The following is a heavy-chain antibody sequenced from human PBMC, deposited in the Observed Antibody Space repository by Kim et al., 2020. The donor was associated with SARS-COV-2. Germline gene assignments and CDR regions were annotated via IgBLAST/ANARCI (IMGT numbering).Heavy chain of an antibody. Sequence: GGSLRLSCAASGFTFDDYAMHWVRQAPGKGPEWVSTIKQNGQTTFYADSVKGRFTISRDNSKDSLYLQMNSLRSEDAALYYCAKDFCSGGACYLGWFDRWGRGTLV. CDR1: GFTFDDYA. V-gene: IGHV3-43*02. CDR2: IKQNGQTT. CDR3: AKDFCSGGACYLGWFDR. J-gene: IGHJ5*02. D-gene: IGHD2-15*01.